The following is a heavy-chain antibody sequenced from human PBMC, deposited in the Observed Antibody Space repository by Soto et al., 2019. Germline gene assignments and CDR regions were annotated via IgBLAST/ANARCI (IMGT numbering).Heavy chain of an antibody. Sequence: SETLSLTCTVSGGSISSSSYYWGWIRQPPGKGLEWIGSIYYSGSTYYNPSLKSRVTISVDTSKNQFSLKLSSVTAAGTAVYYCARHESAYYDFWSAHRVAFDIWGQGTMVT. CDR3: ARHESAYYDFWSAHRVAFDI. D-gene: IGHD3-3*01. V-gene: IGHV4-39*01. CDR2: IYYSGST. J-gene: IGHJ3*02. CDR1: GGSISSSSYY.